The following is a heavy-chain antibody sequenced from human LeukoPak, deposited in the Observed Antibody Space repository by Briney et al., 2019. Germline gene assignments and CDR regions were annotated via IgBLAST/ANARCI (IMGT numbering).Heavy chain of an antibody. J-gene: IGHJ4*02. V-gene: IGHV3-23*01. CDR3: AKVLTGTTSNFDY. D-gene: IGHD1-7*01. Sequence: GGSLRLSCAASGFTFSSYSMNWVRQAPGKGLEWVSAISGSGGSTYYADSVKGRFTISRDNSKNTLYLQMNSLRAEDTAVYYCAKVLTGTTSNFDYWGQGTLVTVSS. CDR1: GFTFSSYS. CDR2: ISGSGGST.